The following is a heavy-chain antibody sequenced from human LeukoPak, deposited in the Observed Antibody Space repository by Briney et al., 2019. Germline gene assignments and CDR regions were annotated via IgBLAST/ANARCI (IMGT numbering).Heavy chain of an antibody. V-gene: IGHV4-59*01. D-gene: IGHD6-13*01. Sequence: SETLSLTCTVSGGSISSYYWSWIRQPPGKGLEWIGYIYYSGSTNYNPSLKSRVTISVDTSKNQFSLKLSSVTAADTAVYYCARVCSSPGRRRFDPWGQGTLVTVSS. CDR2: IYYSGST. CDR1: GGSISSYY. CDR3: ARVCSSPGRRRFDP. J-gene: IGHJ5*02.